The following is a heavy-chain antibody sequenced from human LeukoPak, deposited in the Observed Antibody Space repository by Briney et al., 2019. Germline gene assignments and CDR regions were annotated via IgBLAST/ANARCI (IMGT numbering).Heavy chain of an antibody. J-gene: IGHJ4*02. D-gene: IGHD4-17*01. CDR2: ISYDGSNK. CDR3: AKENGGYLLY. V-gene: IGHV3-30*18. CDR1: GFRFSSQW. Sequence: GGSLRLSCAVSGFRFSSQWMTWVRQAPGTGLEWVAVISYDGSNKYYADSVKGRFTISRDNSKNTLYLQMNSLRAEDTAVYYCAKENGGYLLYWGQGTLVTVSS.